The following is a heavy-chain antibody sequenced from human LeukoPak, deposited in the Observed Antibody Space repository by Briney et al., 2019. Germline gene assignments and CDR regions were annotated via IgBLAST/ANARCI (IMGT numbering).Heavy chain of an antibody. J-gene: IGHJ6*03. CDR1: GFTFSNAW. D-gene: IGHD3-10*01. V-gene: IGHV3-15*01. CDR3: TRKDGVTMVRGVITDYYYMDV. Sequence: GGSLRLSCAASGFTFSNAWMSWVRQAPGKGLEWVGRIKSKTDGGTTDYAAPVKGRFTISRDDSKNTLYLQINSLTTEDTAVYYCTRKDGVTMVRGVITDYYYMDVWGKGTTVTISS. CDR2: IKSKTDGGTT.